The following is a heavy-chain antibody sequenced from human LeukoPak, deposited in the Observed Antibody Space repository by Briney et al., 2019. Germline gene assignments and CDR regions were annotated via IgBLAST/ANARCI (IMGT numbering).Heavy chain of an antibody. V-gene: IGHV4-38-2*02. J-gene: IGHJ3*02. CDR3: GRPLSYYSDSSGDDAFDI. CDR2: IYHSGGT. Sequence: SETLSLTCTVSGYSISSGYYWGWIRQPPGKGLEWIGNIYHSGGTYYNPSLNSRVTISVDTSKNQFSLKLSSVTAADTAVYYCGRPLSYYSDSSGDDAFDIWGQGTMVTVSS. D-gene: IGHD3-22*01. CDR1: GYSISSGYY.